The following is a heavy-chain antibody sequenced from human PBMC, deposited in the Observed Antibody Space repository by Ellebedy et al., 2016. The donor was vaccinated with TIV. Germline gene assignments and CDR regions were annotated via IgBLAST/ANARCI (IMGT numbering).Heavy chain of an antibody. Sequence: GESLKISCAASGFTFSSYSMNWVRQAPGKGLEWVSSISSSSSYIYYADSVKGRFTISRDNAKNSLYLQMNSLRAEDTAVYYCARDFIVVVVAATIARYYYGMDVWGQGTTVTVSS. D-gene: IGHD2-15*01. CDR1: GFTFSSYS. CDR2: ISSSSSYI. CDR3: ARDFIVVVVAATIARYYYGMDV. J-gene: IGHJ6*02. V-gene: IGHV3-21*01.